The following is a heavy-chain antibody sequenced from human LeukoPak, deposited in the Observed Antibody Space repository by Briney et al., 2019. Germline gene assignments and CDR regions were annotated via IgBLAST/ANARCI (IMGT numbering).Heavy chain of an antibody. CDR2: SNPSGGST. J-gene: IGHJ4*02. Sequence: GASVKVSCKASGYTFTSYYMHWVRQAPGQGLEWMGISNPSGGSTSYAQKFQGRVTMTRDMSTSTVYMELNSLRSEDTAVYYCARDLLGLGLPGYWGQGTLVTVSS. CDR1: GYTFTSYY. D-gene: IGHD3/OR15-3a*01. CDR3: ARDLLGLGLPGY. V-gene: IGHV1-46*01.